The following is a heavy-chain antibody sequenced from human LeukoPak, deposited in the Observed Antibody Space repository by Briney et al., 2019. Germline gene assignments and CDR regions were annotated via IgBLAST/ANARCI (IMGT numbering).Heavy chain of an antibody. CDR2: ISSGGSYI. CDR1: GFTFSISS. D-gene: IGHD2-2*01. V-gene: IGHV3-21*01. CDR3: AREPGAYCSTTSCSF. J-gene: IGHJ4*02. Sequence: PGGSLRLSCAASGFTFSISSMNWVRQAPGKGLEWVSYISSGGSYIYYTDSVKGRFTISRDNAKNSLYLQMNSLRAEDTAMYYCAREPGAYCSTTSCSFWGQGTLVTVSS.